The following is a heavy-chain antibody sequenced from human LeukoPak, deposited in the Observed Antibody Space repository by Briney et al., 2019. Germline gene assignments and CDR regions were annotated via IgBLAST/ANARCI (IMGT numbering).Heavy chain of an antibody. CDR2: IYYSGST. CDR1: GGSISTYY. V-gene: IGHV4-59*08. D-gene: IGHD2-15*01. Sequence: SETLSLTCTVSGGSISTYYWTWIRQAPGKGLEWIGYIYYSGSTNYNPSLKSRVTISVDTSKNQFSLKLSSVTAADTAVYYCARQWRGYCSGGSCPYPGYYYYYMDVWGKGTTVTVSS. J-gene: IGHJ6*03. CDR3: ARQWRGYCSGGSCPYPGYYYYYMDV.